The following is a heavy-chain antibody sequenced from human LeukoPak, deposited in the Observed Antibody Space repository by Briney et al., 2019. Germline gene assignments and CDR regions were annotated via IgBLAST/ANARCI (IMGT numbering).Heavy chain of an antibody. V-gene: IGHV3-9*03. CDR1: GFTFDDYA. CDR3: AKSVVPAAGDWYFDL. J-gene: IGHJ2*01. D-gene: IGHD2-2*01. CDR2: ISWNSGSI. Sequence: GGSLRLSCAASGFTFDDYAMHWVRHAPGKGLEWVSGISWNSGSIGYADSVKGRFTISRDNAKNSLYLQMNSLRAEDMALYYCAKSVVPAAGDWYFDLWGRGTLVTVSS.